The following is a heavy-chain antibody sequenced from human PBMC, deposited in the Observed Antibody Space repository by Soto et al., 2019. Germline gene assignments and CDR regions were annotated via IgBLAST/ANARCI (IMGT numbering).Heavy chain of an antibody. V-gene: IGHV1-18*01. Sequence: QVQLVQSGGEVKKPGASVKVSCNASGYTFRSYAISWMRQAPGQGLEWMGWISADSGNTNYAQKFQGRVTLTTDTTTCTAYMELKSLTFDDTAVYYCARDSTRAYGGSYYSHSDAFVFWGPGTMVTVSS. CDR3: ARDSTRAYGGSYYSHSDAFVF. CDR1: GYTFRSYA. CDR2: ISADSGNT. J-gene: IGHJ3*01. D-gene: IGHD1-26*01.